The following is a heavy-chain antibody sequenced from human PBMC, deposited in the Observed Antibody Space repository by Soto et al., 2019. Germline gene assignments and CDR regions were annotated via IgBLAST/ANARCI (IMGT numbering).Heavy chain of an antibody. J-gene: IGHJ6*02. CDR1: GFTFTTASEFTFNNAW. CDR2: IKSKTDGGTT. D-gene: IGHD3-9*01. CDR3: TTATYYDILTGYPYAMDV. Sequence: EVQLVESGGGLVKPGGSLRLSCAASGFTFTTASEFTFNNAWMSWVRQAPGKGLEWVGRIKSKTDGGTTDYAAPVKGRFTISRDDSKNTLYLQMNSLKTEDTAVYYCTTATYYDILTGYPYAMDVWGQGTTVTVSS. V-gene: IGHV3-15*01.